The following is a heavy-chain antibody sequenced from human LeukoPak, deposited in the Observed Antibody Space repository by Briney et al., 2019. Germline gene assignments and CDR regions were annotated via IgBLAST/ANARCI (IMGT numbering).Heavy chain of an antibody. D-gene: IGHD2-2*01. CDR3: ARAPDIVVVPAAITDYYYYGMDV. J-gene: IGHJ6*04. CDR2: ISSSSSYI. Sequence: GGSLRLSCAASGFTFSSYSMNWVRQAPGKGLEWVSSISSSSSYIYYADSAKGRFTISRDNAKNSLYLQMNSLRAEDTAVYYCARAPDIVVVPAAITDYYYYGMDVWGKGTTVTVSS. V-gene: IGHV3-21*01. CDR1: GFTFSSYS.